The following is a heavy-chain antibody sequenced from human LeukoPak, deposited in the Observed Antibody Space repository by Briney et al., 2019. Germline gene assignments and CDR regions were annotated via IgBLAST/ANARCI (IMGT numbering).Heavy chain of an antibody. V-gene: IGHV4-34*01. J-gene: IGHJ4*02. CDR2: INHSGSA. Sequence: SETLSLTCAVYGGSFSGYYWSWIRQPPGKGLEWIGQINHSGSANYNPSLKSRVTISVDTSKNQFSLKLSSVTAADTAVYYCARGRNGYSSSWYVNYWGQGTLVTVSS. D-gene: IGHD6-13*01. CDR3: ARGRNGYSSSWYVNY. CDR1: GGSFSGYY.